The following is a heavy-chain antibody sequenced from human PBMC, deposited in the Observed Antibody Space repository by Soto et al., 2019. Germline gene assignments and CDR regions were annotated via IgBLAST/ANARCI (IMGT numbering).Heavy chain of an antibody. J-gene: IGHJ4*02. D-gene: IGHD6-6*01. CDR2: INPNSGGT. CDR3: ARSSPSSPLDY. V-gene: IGHV1-2*04. Sequence: ASVKVSCKASGYTFTGYYMHWVRQAPGQGLEWMGWINPNSGGTNYAQKFQGWVTMTRGTSISTAYMELSRLRSDDTAVYYCARSSPSSPLDYWGQGTLVTVSS. CDR1: GYTFTGYY.